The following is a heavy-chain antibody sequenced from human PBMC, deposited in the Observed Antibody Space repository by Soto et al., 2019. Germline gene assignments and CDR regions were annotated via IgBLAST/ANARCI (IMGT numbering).Heavy chain of an antibody. J-gene: IGHJ5*02. CDR2: IWYDGSNK. V-gene: IGHV3-33*01. D-gene: IGHD2-15*01. CDR3: ARDSRSCSGGSCYWFDP. CDR1: GFTFSSYG. Sequence: GGSLRLSCAASGFTFSSYGMHWVRQAPGKGLEWVAVIWYDGSNKYYADSVKGRFTISRDNSKNTLYLQMNSPRAEDTAVYYCARDSRSCSGGSCYWFDPWGQGTLVTVSS.